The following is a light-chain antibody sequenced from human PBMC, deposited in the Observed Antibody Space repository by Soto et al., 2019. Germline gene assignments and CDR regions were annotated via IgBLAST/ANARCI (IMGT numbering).Light chain of an antibody. CDR2: DDT. Sequence: SYELTRPPSVSVAPGQTARFSCGGDNIGTRSVHWYQQKPGQAPVLVVYDDTDRPSGIPERFSGSTSGDTATLTVSGLQAADEADYFCKSYAGSNTYVFGSGTKVT. CDR1: NIGTRS. CDR3: KSYAGSNTYV. V-gene: IGLV3-21*02. J-gene: IGLJ1*01.